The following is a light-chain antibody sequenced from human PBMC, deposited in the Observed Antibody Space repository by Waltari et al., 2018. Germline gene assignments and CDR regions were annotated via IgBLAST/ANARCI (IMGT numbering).Light chain of an antibody. Sequence: EIVLTQSPGTLSLSLGERATLSCRASQSVGRALTWYQQKPGQAPRLLIYGASTRAPGIPDRFSGSGSGTDFSLTISRLESDDFAVYFCQHYLRIPVTFGQGTTVEI. V-gene: IGKV3-20*01. CDR3: QHYLRIPVT. J-gene: IGKJ1*01. CDR1: QSVGRA. CDR2: GAS.